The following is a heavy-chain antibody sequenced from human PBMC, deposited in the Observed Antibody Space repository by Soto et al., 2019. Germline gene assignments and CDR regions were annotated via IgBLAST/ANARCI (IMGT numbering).Heavy chain of an antibody. D-gene: IGHD3-22*01. CDR1: GGAFRSYA. Sequence: GASVKVSFKSSGGAFRSYAISWARQAPGQGLEWMGGIIPIFGTANYAQKFQGRVTITADKSTSTAYMELSSLRSEDTAVYYCARTIVVVRSYYYGMDVWGQGTTVTVSS. CDR3: ARTIVVVRSYYYGMDV. CDR2: IIPIFGTA. V-gene: IGHV1-69*06. J-gene: IGHJ6*02.